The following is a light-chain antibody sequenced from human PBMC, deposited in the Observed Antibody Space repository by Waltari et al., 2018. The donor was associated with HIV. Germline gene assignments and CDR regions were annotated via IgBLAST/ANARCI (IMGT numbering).Light chain of an antibody. CDR1: QSIRNN. J-gene: IGKJ4*01. CDR3: QQYNNWPELT. V-gene: IGKV3-15*01. CDR2: GAS. Sequence: EVVMTQSPATLSVSPGDRATLSCRASQSIRNNLAWYQQKPGQAPRRLIYGASTGAAGIPARFSGSGSGTEFTLTISSLQSEDVAVYYCQQYNNWPELTFGGGTKVEIK.